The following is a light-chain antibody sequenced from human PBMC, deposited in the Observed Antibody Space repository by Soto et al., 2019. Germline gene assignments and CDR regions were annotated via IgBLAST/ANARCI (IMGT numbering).Light chain of an antibody. CDR2: KAS. CDR1: QSVSSW. Sequence: DIQMTQSPSTLSASVGDRVTMTCRASQSVSSWLAWYQQKPGKAPKLLIHKASRLENGVSSRFSGSGSGTEFTLTISSLQPDDFATYYCQEYQTWTFGHGTKVEIK. J-gene: IGKJ1*01. V-gene: IGKV1-5*03. CDR3: QEYQTWT.